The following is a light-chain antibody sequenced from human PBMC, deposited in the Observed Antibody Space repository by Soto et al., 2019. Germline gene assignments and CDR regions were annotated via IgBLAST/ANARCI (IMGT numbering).Light chain of an antibody. CDR1: QSFSSY. CDR2: DAS. CDR3: QQRSNWPT. Sequence: EIVLTQSPATLSLSPGERATLSCRASQSFSSYLAWYQQKPGQAPRLLIYDASNRATGIPARFSGSGSGTDFTLTISSLEPEDFAVYYCQQRSNWPTFGQGTKVEIK. J-gene: IGKJ1*01. V-gene: IGKV3-11*01.